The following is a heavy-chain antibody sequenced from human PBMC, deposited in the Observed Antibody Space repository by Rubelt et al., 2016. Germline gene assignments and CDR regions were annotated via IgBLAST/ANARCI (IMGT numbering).Heavy chain of an antibody. J-gene: IGHJ4*02. D-gene: IGHD6-19*01. CDR2: IYTAGDT. Sequence: GGSLRLSCAASGFTVSNNYMIWVRQAPGKGLEWVSIIYTAGDTYYADSVKGRFTISRDNARNTLFLQMNTLRVEDTAVYYCVKGGWGNIFDYWGQGTLVTVSS. V-gene: IGHV3-53*01. CDR1: GFTVSNNY. CDR3: VKGGWGNIFDY.